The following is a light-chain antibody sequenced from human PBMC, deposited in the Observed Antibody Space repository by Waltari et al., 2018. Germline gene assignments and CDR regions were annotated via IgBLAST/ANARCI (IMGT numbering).Light chain of an antibody. CDR3: QHYVRLPAT. Sequence: ELVLTQSPGTLSLSTGERATLPCRASQRVSRALAWYQQKPGQAPRLLIYGPSNRATGIPDRFSGSGSGTDFSLTISRLEPEDVAVYFCQHYVRLPATFGQGTKVEIK. CDR1: QRVSRA. V-gene: IGKV3-20*01. CDR2: GPS. J-gene: IGKJ1*01.